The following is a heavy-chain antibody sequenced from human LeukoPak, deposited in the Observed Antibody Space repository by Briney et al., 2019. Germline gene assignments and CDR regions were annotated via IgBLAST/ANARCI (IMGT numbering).Heavy chain of an antibody. V-gene: IGHV4-34*01. D-gene: IGHD6-19*01. J-gene: IGHJ4*02. Sequence: ASETLSLTCAVYGGSFSGYYWSWIRQPPGKGREWIGEIKHIGSTNYNTSLKSRVTISVDTSKNQFSLKLSSVTAADTAVYYCARAGGWYFDYWGQGTLVTVSS. CDR3: ARAGGWYFDY. CDR1: GGSFSGYY. CDR2: IKHIGST.